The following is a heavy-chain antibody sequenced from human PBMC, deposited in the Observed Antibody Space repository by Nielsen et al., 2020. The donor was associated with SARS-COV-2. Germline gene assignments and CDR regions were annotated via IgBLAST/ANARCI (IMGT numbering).Heavy chain of an antibody. J-gene: IGHJ4*02. CDR3: ARDGPEWELLDY. Sequence: SETLSLTCAVSGGSIPRGAYYWTWLRQHPWKGLEWLGYISYSGSTSYNPSLKSRVTISVDTSKNQFSLKLTSVTAADTAVYYCARDGPEWELLDYWGQGTLVTVSS. CDR1: GGSIPRGAYY. D-gene: IGHD1-26*01. V-gene: IGHV4-31*11. CDR2: ISYSGST.